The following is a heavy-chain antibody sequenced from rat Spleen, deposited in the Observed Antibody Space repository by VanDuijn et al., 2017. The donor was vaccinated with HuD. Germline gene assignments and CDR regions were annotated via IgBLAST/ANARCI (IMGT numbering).Heavy chain of an antibody. V-gene: IGHV5-31*01. Sequence: EVQLVESGGGLVQPGRSLKLSCVASGFTFNNYWMTWIRQAPGKGLEWVASITNTGGNTYYPDSVRGRFTISRDDAKSTLYLQMNSLRSEDTAMYYCTAYDVMDVWGQGASVTVSS. CDR1: GFTFNNYW. J-gene: IGHJ4*01. CDR3: TAYDVMDV. CDR2: ITNTGGNT.